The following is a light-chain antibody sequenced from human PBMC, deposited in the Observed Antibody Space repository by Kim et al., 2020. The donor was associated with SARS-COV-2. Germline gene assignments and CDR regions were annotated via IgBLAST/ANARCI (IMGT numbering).Light chain of an antibody. CDR3: HVWGITADQSV. Sequence: APGRTAPITCGGTDIGSKAVHWYRTKPSLATVLAFYSVSDRPSGIPDRFSGSDSGNADTLTITRVDAGEEADYCCHVWGITADQSVFAGGPRLTVL. V-gene: IGLV3-21*04. CDR2: SVS. J-gene: IGLJ3*02. CDR1: DIGSKA.